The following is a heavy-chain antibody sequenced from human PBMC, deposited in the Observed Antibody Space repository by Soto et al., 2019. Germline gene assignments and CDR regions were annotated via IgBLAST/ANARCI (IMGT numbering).Heavy chain of an antibody. Sequence: GGSLRLSCVASGLTFSSYEMNWVRQAPGKGLECISYISSSGTTIYYADSVKGRFTTSRDNAKNSLFLQMNSLRAEDTAVYYCASSYYYGSGTYYKGLGYWGQGTLVTVSS. CDR1: GLTFSSYE. CDR3: ASSYYYGSGTYYKGLGY. CDR2: ISSSGTTI. J-gene: IGHJ4*02. V-gene: IGHV3-48*03. D-gene: IGHD3-10*01.